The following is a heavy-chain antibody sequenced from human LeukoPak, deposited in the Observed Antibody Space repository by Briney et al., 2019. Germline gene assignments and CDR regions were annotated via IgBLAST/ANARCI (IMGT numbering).Heavy chain of an antibody. CDR2: ISAYNGNT. J-gene: IGHJ5*02. CDR3: ARDGLGAWIGVPFDP. V-gene: IGHV1-18*01. Sequence: ASVKVSCKASGYTFTSYGISWVRQAPGQGLEWMGWISAYNGNTNYAQKLQGRVTMTTDTSTSTAYMELRSLRSDDTAVYYCARDGLGAWIGVPFDPWGQGTLVTVSS. D-gene: IGHD1-26*01. CDR1: GYTFTSYG.